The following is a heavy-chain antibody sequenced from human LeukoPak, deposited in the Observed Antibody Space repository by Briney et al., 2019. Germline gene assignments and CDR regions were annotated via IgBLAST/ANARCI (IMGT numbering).Heavy chain of an antibody. CDR2: INPKGDIT. V-gene: IGHV1-46*01. D-gene: IGHD2-8*01. J-gene: IGHJ5*02. CDR1: GYIFTTYS. CDR3: ARKWSSRDWFDP. Sequence: ASVKVSCKPSGYIFTTYSIHWVRQAPGQGLEWMGIINPKGDITTYAQRFQGRVSMTSHSSTATVYMELSGLSSEDTAIYYCARKWSSRDWFDPWGQGTLLTVSS.